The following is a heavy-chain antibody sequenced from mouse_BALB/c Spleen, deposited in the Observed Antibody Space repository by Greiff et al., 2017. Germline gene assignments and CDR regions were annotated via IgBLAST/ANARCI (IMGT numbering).Heavy chain of an antibody. CDR2: ISSGSSTI. J-gene: IGHJ3*01. Sequence: EVKLVESGGGLVQPGGSRKLSCAASGFTFSSFGMHWVRQAPEKGLEWVAYISSGSSTIYYADTVKGRFTISRDNPKNTLFLQMTSLRSEDTAMYYCARGEITASFAYWGQGTLVTVSA. CDR1: GFTFSSFG. CDR3: ARGEITASFAY. V-gene: IGHV5-17*02. D-gene: IGHD2-4*01.